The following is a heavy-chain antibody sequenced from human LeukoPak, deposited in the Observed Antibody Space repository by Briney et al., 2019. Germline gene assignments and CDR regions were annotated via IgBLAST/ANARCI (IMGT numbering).Heavy chain of an antibody. CDR1: AYTFTGYY. J-gene: IGHJ4*02. V-gene: IGHV1-2*06. Sequence: ASVKVSCKASAYTFTGYYMHWVRQAPGQGLEWMGRINPNSGGTNYAQQFQGRVTMTRDTSISTAYMELSRLTSDDTAVYYCAGDPRIAVAGKYFDYWGRGTLVTVSS. D-gene: IGHD6-19*01. CDR3: AGDPRIAVAGKYFDY. CDR2: INPNSGGT.